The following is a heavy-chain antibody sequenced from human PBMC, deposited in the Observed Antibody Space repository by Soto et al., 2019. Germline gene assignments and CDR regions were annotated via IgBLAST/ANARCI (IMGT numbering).Heavy chain of an antibody. Sequence: EVQLVESGGGLIQPGGSLRLSCAASGFIVSSNYMSWVRQAPGKGLEWVSVIYSGGSTYSADSVKGRFTISRDNSKNTLYLQINSLRAEDTAVYYCARGVIAVAGTEPPDCYFDLWGRGTLVTVSS. CDR1: GFIVSSNY. CDR2: IYSGGST. J-gene: IGHJ2*01. CDR3: ARGVIAVAGTEPPDCYFDL. V-gene: IGHV3-53*01. D-gene: IGHD6-19*01.